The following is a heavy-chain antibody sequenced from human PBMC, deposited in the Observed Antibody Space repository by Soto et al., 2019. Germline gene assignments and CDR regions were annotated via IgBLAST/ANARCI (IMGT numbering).Heavy chain of an antibody. Sequence: QVTVKESGPVLVKPTETLTLTCTVSGFSLSNAGLGVSWIRQPPGKALELLAHIFSNDEKSYSTSLKSRLTISKDTSKSQVVLIMTNMDPVDTATYYCASTYSTSWYWFDTWGQGTLVTVSS. V-gene: IGHV2-26*04. J-gene: IGHJ5*02. D-gene: IGHD6-13*01. CDR2: IFSNDEK. CDR3: ASTYSTSWYWFDT. CDR1: GFSLSNAGLG.